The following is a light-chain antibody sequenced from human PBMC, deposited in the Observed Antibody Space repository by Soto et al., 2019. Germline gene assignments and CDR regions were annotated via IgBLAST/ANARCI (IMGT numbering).Light chain of an antibody. V-gene: IGKV1-5*03. Sequence: DVHMTQSPSTLSAFVGDRVTIACRASQSVSIWLAWYQQKPGRAPKLLIYKSSILESGVPSRFSGSGSGTEFTLTISSLQPDDFATYYCQQFNTSPWTFGQGTKVDIK. CDR1: QSVSIW. J-gene: IGKJ1*01. CDR3: QQFNTSPWT. CDR2: KSS.